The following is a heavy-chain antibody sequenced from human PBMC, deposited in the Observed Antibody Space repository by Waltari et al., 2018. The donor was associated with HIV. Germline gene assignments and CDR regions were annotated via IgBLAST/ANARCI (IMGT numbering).Heavy chain of an antibody. Sequence: QVQLVQSGAELKKPGSSVKVSCTASGGTFSTHAISWVRQAPGQGLEWMGGIIPVFGTPNYSQKFLGRVSITADESTSTAYMELSSLRSEDTAVYYCATGEFYDRLSEDYHYNMDVWGQGTTVAVSS. D-gene: IGHD3-22*01. CDR1: GGTFSTHA. V-gene: IGHV1-69*01. J-gene: IGHJ6*02. CDR2: IIPVFGTP. CDR3: ATGEFYDRLSEDYHYNMDV.